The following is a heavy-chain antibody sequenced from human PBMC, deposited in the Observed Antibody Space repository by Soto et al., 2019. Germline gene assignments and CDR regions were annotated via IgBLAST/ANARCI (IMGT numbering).Heavy chain of an antibody. CDR3: ARDPARTIGGGAVNRDV. J-gene: IGHJ6*02. V-gene: IGHV4-31*03. CDR2: IYYSGST. D-gene: IGHD3-3*01. Sequence: QVQLQESGPGLVKPSQTLSLTCTVSGGSISSGGYYWSWIRQHPGKGLEWIGYIYYSGSTYYNPSLKRRATISVDTSKNQFSRKLSSGTAADTAVYYCARDPARTIGGGAVNRDVWGQGTTVTVSS. CDR1: GGSISSGGYY.